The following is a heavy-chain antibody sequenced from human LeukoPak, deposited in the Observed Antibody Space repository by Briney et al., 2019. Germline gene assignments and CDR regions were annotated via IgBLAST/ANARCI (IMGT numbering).Heavy chain of an antibody. CDR3: AKDRANAWSSDY. Sequence: GGSLTLSCAASGFTFSNYAMYWVRQAPGKGLAWVAFTTYDGSDKYYADSVKGRFTISRDNSKNTLYLQMNSLRAEDTAVYYCAKDRANAWSSDYWGQGTLVTVSS. V-gene: IGHV3-30*02. D-gene: IGHD3-10*01. J-gene: IGHJ4*02. CDR2: TTYDGSDK. CDR1: GFTFSNYA.